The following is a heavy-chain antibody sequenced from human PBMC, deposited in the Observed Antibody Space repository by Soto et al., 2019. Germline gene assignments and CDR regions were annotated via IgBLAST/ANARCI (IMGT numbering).Heavy chain of an antibody. CDR1: GGTFSSYA. Sequence: SVKVSCKASGGTFSSYAISWVRQAPGQGLEWMGGIIPIFGTANYAQKFQGRVTITADESTSTAYMELSSLRSEDTAVYYCARDSHTYYHDSSGYQFDYWGQGTLVTVSS. CDR3: ARDSHTYYHDSSGYQFDY. V-gene: IGHV1-69*13. CDR2: IIPIFGTA. J-gene: IGHJ4*02. D-gene: IGHD3-22*01.